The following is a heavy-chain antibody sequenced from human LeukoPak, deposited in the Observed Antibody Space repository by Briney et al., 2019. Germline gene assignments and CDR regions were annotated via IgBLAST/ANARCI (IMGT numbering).Heavy chain of an antibody. Sequence: GGSLRHSCAASGFTFSSYAMSWVRQAPGKGLEWVSAISGSGGSTYYADSVKGRFTISRDNSKNTLYLQMNSLRAEDTAVYYCAKGPILCDSSGYYYDAYFQHWGQGTLVTVSS. D-gene: IGHD3-22*01. CDR2: ISGSGGST. V-gene: IGHV3-23*01. J-gene: IGHJ1*01. CDR1: GFTFSSYA. CDR3: AKGPILCDSSGYYYDAYFQH.